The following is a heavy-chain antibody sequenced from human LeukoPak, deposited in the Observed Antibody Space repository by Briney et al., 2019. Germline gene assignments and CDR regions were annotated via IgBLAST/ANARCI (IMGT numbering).Heavy chain of an antibody. CDR1: GGSFSGYY. J-gene: IGHJ6*03. CDR2: INHSGST. Sequence: SETLSLTCGVYGGSFSGYYWSWIRQPPGKGLEWIGEINHSGSTNYNPSLKSRVLISVDTSKNQFSLKLSSVTAADTAVYYCARANSGYDFLGYYYYYMDVWGKGTTVTVSS. D-gene: IGHD5-12*01. V-gene: IGHV4-34*01. CDR3: ARANSGYDFLGYYYYYMDV.